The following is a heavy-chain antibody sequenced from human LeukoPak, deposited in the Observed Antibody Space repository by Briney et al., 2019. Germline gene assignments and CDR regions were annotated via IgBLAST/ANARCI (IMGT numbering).Heavy chain of an antibody. J-gene: IGHJ5*02. V-gene: IGHV4-59*01. Sequence: SETLSLTCTVSGGSISSYYWSWIRQPPGKGLEWIGYIYYSGSTNYNPSLKSRVTISVDTSKNQFSLKLSSVTAADTAVYYCARDLGCSGGSCAGYNWFDPWGQGTLVTVSS. D-gene: IGHD2-15*01. CDR3: ARDLGCSGGSCAGYNWFDP. CDR1: GGSISSYY. CDR2: IYYSGST.